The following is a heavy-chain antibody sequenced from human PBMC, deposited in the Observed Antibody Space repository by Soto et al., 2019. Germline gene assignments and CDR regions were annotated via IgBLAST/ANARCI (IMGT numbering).Heavy chain of an antibody. CDR1: GYTFTGYY. CDR3: ATITLPGIDVDY. V-gene: IGHV1-2*02. D-gene: IGHD3-10*01. J-gene: IGHJ4*02. CDR2: INPNSGVT. Sequence: ASVKVSCKASGYTFTGYYMHWVRQAPGQGLEWMGWINPNSGVTNYAQKFQGRVTMTRDTSISTAYMDLSRLRSDDTAVYYCATITLPGIDVDYWGQGTLVTVFS.